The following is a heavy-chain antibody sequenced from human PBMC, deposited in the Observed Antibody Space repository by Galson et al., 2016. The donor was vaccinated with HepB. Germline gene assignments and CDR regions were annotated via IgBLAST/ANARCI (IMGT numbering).Heavy chain of an antibody. CDR2: IWYDGSNK. CDR3: AREFRIAAPGVLDY. CDR1: GFTFSSYG. V-gene: IGHV3-33*01. D-gene: IGHD6-13*01. J-gene: IGHJ4*02. Sequence: SLRLSCAASGFTFSSYGMHRVRQAPGKGLEWVAVIWYDGSNKYYGDSVKGRFTISRDNSKNTLYLQMNSLRAEDTAVYYCAREFRIAAPGVLDYWGQGTLVTVSS.